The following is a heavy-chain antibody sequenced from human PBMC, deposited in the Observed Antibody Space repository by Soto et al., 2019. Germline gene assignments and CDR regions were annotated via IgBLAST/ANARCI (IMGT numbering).Heavy chain of an antibody. CDR3: ARLVAAGDDAFDI. J-gene: IGHJ3*02. Sequence: SETLSLTCAVSGGSISSGGYSWSWIRQPPGKGLEWIGYIYHSGSTYYNPSLKSRVTISVDRSKNQFSLKLSSVTAADTAVYYCARLVAAGDDAFDIWGQGTMVTVSS. CDR2: IYHSGST. D-gene: IGHD5-12*01. CDR1: GGSISSGGYS. V-gene: IGHV4-30-2*01.